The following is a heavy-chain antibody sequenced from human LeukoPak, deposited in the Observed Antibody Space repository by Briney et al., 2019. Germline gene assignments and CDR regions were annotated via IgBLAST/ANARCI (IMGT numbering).Heavy chain of an antibody. CDR2: MNPNRGNT. V-gene: IGHV1-8*01. J-gene: IGHJ5*01. CDR3: ARGRSRSRGGWFDS. Sequence: ASVKVSCKASGYTFTSYDINWVRQATGQGLEWMGWMNPNRGNTGYAQKFQGRVTMTRNTSISTAYMELSSLRSEDTAVYYCARGRSRSRGGWFDSWGQGTLVTVSS. CDR1: GYTFTSYD. D-gene: IGHD3-16*01.